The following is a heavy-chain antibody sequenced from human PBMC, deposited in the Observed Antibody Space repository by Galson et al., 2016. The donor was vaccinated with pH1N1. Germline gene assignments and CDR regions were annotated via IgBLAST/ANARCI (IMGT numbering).Heavy chain of an antibody. CDR1: GGSISSGSYY. Sequence: TLSLTCTVSGGSISSGSYYCSWIRQPAGKGLEWIGYIYTSGSTNYNPSLKSRVTMSVDTSKNQFSLKVGSVTAADTAVYYCARDRGSVDIGTYYFDYWGQGTLVTVSS. V-gene: IGHV4-61*09. D-gene: IGHD5-12*01. J-gene: IGHJ4*02. CDR2: IYTSGST. CDR3: ARDRGSVDIGTYYFDY.